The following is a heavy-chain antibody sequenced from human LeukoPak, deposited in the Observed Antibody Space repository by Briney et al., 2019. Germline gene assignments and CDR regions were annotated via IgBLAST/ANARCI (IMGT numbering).Heavy chain of an antibody. CDR2: VSDDGSNK. Sequence: PGGTLRLSCGASAFTFSTYAMHWVRQAPGKGLEWVAFVSDDGSNKYSADSVQGRFTISRDNSKNTLFLQMNSLRPEDTAVYYCARSLRDPLFYCRGSGCHSFDYWGQGTLVTVSS. J-gene: IGHJ4*02. CDR3: ARSLRDPLFYCRGSGCHSFDY. V-gene: IGHV3-30*04. D-gene: IGHD2-15*01. CDR1: AFTFSTYA.